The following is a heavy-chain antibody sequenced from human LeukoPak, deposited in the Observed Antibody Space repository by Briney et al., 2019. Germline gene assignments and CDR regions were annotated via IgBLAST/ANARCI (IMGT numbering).Heavy chain of an antibody. D-gene: IGHD3-22*01. CDR2: IRYDGSNK. J-gene: IGHJ4*02. CDR1: GFTFSSYG. CDR3: AKDRDSRSADY. Sequence: PGGSLRLSCAASGFTFSSYGMHWVRQAPGKGLEWVAFIRYDGSNKYYADSVKGRFTISRDNSKNTLYLQVNSLRAEDTAVYYCAKDRDSRSADYWGQGTLVTVSS. V-gene: IGHV3-30*02.